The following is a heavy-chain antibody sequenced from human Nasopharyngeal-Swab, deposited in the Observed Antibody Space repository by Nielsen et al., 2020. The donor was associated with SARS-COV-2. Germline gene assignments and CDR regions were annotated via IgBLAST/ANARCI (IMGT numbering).Heavy chain of an antibody. CDR2: LKSGGGT. V-gene: IGHV3-53*01. CDR3: ARVRQSGAYFPFDS. Sequence: GASLQISCVASGFAVSSNFVSWVRQAPGKGLEWVSLLKSGGGTFYADSVRGRFTISRDNSRNTVYLQMNSLRAEDTAVYYCARVRQSGAYFPFDSWGLGTLVTVSS. D-gene: IGHD1-26*01. CDR1: GFAVSSNF. J-gene: IGHJ4*02.